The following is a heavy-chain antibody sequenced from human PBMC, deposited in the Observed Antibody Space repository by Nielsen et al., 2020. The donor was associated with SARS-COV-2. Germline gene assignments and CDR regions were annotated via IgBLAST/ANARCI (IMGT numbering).Heavy chain of an antibody. CDR2: ISYDGSNK. V-gene: IGHV3-30-3*01. CDR1: GFTFSSYA. J-gene: IGHJ4*02. D-gene: IGHD6-13*01. Sequence: GESLKISCAASGFTFSSYAMHWVRQAPGKGLEWVAVISYDGSNKNYADSVKGRFTISRDNSKNTLYLQMNSLRAEDTAVYYCARREAAGHFDYWGQGTLVTVSS. CDR3: ARREAAGHFDY.